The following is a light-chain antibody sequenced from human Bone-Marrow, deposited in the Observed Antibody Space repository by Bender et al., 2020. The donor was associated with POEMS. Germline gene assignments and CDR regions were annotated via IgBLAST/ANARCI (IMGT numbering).Light chain of an antibody. V-gene: IGLV1-44*01. CDR1: SSKFGSYP. J-gene: IGLJ3*02. Sequence: QSVLTQPPSASGTPGQRVTISCSGSSSKFGSYPVNWYQQLPGAAPKLVIFNNSPRPSGVPDRFSGSNSGTSASLAIRGRLSEERAELNSATWDKRVNGWMFGEGTKMTVL. CDR3: ATWDKRVNGWM. CDR2: NNS.